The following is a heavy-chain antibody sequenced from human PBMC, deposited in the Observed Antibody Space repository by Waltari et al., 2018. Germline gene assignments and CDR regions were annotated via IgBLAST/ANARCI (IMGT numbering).Heavy chain of an antibody. Sequence: QVQLVQSGAEVKKPGASVKVSCKASGYTFTSYAMHSVRQAPGQRLVWLGWLNAGKGNTKYSQKFQGRVTITRDTSASTAYMELSSLRSEDTAVYYCARDSYYDFWSGYYNRLPGPYYFDYWGQGTLVTVSS. CDR3: ARDSYYDFWSGYYNRLPGPYYFDY. V-gene: IGHV1-3*01. J-gene: IGHJ4*02. CDR2: LNAGKGNT. D-gene: IGHD3-3*01. CDR1: GYTFTSYA.